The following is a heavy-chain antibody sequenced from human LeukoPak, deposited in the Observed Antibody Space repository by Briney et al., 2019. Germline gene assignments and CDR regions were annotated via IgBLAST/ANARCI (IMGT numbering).Heavy chain of an antibody. V-gene: IGHV4-59*12. D-gene: IGHD3-10*01. CDR2: IYYSGST. CDR3: ARGGLLWFGELSPGIDY. CDR1: GGSISSYY. J-gene: IGHJ4*02. Sequence: SETLSLTCTVSGGSISSYYWSWIRQPPGKGLEWIGYIYYSGSTNYNPSLKSRVTISVDTSKNQFSLKLSSVTAADTAVYYCARGGLLWFGELSPGIDYWGQGTLVTVSS.